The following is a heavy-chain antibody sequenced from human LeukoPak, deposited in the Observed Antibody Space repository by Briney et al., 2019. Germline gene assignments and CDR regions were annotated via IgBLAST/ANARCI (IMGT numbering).Heavy chain of an antibody. D-gene: IGHD2-2*03. V-gene: IGHV5-51*01. CDR2: IYTDEANI. CDR1: GYSFPTYW. J-gene: IGHJ4*02. CDR3: ARPPSRGYSSSFEY. Sequence: GESLKISCKGSGYSFPTYWIAWVRQMPGKGLEWMGIIYTDEANIRYSPSFQGQVTISADKPISTAYLQWSSLKASGTAMYYCARPPSRGYSSSFEYWGQGTLVTVSS.